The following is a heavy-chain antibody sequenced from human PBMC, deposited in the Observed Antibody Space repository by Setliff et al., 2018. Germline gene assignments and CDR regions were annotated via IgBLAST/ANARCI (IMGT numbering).Heavy chain of an antibody. CDR2: INHSGNT. J-gene: IGHJ4*02. V-gene: IGHV4-4*02. CDR1: GDSISSGNW. D-gene: IGHD3-22*01. Sequence: SETLSLTCAVSGDSISSGNWWSWVRQPPEKGLEWIGEINHSGNTNYNPSLKSRVTISVDTSKNQFSLNLGSVTAADTAMYYCARGGYFGYNADYWGQGILVTVSS. CDR3: ARGGYFGYNADY.